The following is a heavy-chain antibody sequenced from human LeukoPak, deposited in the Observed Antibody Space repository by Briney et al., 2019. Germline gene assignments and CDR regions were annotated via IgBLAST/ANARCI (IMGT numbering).Heavy chain of an antibody. CDR2: ISWDGGST. D-gene: IGHD1-26*01. CDR3: AKEGSPNYYYYYMDV. Sequence: PGGSLRLSCAASGFTLDDYAMHWVRQAPGKGLEWVSLISWDGGSTYYADSVKGRFTISRDNSKNSLYLQMNSLRAEDTALYYCAKEGSPNYYYYYMDVWGKGTTVTVSS. V-gene: IGHV3-43D*03. CDR1: GFTLDDYA. J-gene: IGHJ6*03.